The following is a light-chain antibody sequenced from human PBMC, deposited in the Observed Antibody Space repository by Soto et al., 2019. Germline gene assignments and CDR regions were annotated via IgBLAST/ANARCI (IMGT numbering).Light chain of an antibody. CDR3: RHYGSSLWT. CDR2: GAS. Sequence: EIVLTQSPGTLSLSPGERATLSCRASQSVISSYLAWYQQKSGQAPRLFIYGASNRATGIPDRFSGSGSGTDFTLTISRLEPEDFALYYCRHYGSSLWTFGQGTKVEI. V-gene: IGKV3-20*01. CDR1: QSVISSY. J-gene: IGKJ1*01.